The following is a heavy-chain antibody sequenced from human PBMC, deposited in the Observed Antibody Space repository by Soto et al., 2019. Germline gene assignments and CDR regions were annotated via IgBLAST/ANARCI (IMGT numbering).Heavy chain of an antibody. J-gene: IGHJ6*02. CDR2: IWYDGSNK. D-gene: IGHD2-15*01. Sequence: PGGSLRLSCAASGFTFSSYGMHWVRQAPGKGLEWVAVIWYDGSNKYYADSVKGRFTISRDNSKNTLYLQMNSLRAEDTAVYYCARDLADKYYYGMDVWGQGTTVTV. V-gene: IGHV3-33*01. CDR1: GFTFSSYG. CDR3: ARDLADKYYYGMDV.